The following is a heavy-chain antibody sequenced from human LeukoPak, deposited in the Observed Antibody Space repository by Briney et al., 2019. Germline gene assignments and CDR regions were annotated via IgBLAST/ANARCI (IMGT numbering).Heavy chain of an antibody. CDR3: ARQDHYYDSSGELES. D-gene: IGHD3-22*01. CDR2: IYYSGST. V-gene: IGHV4-61*08. CDR1: GGSISSGDYY. Sequence: SETLSLTCTVSGGSISSGDYYWSWIRQPPGKGLEWIGYIYYSGSTNYNPSLKSRVTISVDTSKNQFSLKLSSVTAADTAVYYCARQDHYYDSSGELESWGQGTLVTVSS. J-gene: IGHJ4*02.